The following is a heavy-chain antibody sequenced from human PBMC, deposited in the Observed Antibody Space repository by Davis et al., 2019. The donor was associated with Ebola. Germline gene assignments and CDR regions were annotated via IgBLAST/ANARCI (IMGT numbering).Heavy chain of an antibody. Sequence: GESLKISCAASGFTFLTYGMHWVRQAPGKGLEWVAFVRYDGRNQYYADSVKGRFTISRDNSKNTLILQMNSLRPEDTAVYFCVKEGYCGGDCYPETWGQGTLVTVSS. J-gene: IGHJ5*02. CDR1: GFTFLTYG. D-gene: IGHD2-21*02. CDR3: VKEGYCGGDCYPET. CDR2: VRYDGRNQ. V-gene: IGHV3-30*02.